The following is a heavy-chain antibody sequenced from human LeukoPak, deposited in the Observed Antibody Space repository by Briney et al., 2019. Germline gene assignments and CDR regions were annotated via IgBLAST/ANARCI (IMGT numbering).Heavy chain of an antibody. V-gene: IGHV4-39*01. CDR2: MSYSGST. Sequence: SETLSLTCTVSGGSITNNNYYWGWIRQPPGKGLEWIGSMSYSGSTDYNPPLKSRVTISVDTSKNQFSLKLTSVTAADTAVYYCARCLHYDFLTGYSHFDYWGQGTLVTVSS. CDR3: ARCLHYDFLTGYSHFDY. J-gene: IGHJ4*02. CDR1: GGSITNNNYY. D-gene: IGHD3-9*01.